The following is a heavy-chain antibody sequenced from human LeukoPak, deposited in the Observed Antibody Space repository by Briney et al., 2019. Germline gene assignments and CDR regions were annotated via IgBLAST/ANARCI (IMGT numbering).Heavy chain of an antibody. Sequence: SESLSLTCTVSGGSISSSSYYWGWIRQPPGKGLEWIGSIYYSGSTYYNPSLKSRVTISVDTSKNQFSLKLSSVTAADTAVYYCARKKRYCSGGSCYWFDPWGQGTLVTVSS. J-gene: IGHJ5*02. CDR2: IYYSGST. V-gene: IGHV4-39*07. D-gene: IGHD2-15*01. CDR3: ARKKRYCSGGSCYWFDP. CDR1: GGSISSSSYY.